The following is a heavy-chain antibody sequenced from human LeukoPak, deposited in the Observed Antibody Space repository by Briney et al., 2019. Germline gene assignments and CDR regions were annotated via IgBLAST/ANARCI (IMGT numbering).Heavy chain of an antibody. J-gene: IGHJ4*02. CDR2: ITSPVGRI. V-gene: IGHV3-21*01. Sequence: GGSLRLSCAASGFTFSTYSMNCVRQAPGEGLEWVSSITSPVGRIYYADSLKGRITISRDNARSSLYLQMNSLRAEDTAVYYCATDGRSSGWYGFDYWGLGTLVTVSS. D-gene: IGHD6-19*01. CDR1: GFTFSTYS. CDR3: ATDGRSSGWYGFDY.